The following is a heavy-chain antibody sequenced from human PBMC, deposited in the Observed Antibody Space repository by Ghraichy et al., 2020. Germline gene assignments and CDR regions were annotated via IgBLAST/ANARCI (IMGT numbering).Heavy chain of an antibody. J-gene: IGHJ6*02. V-gene: IGHV3-23*01. CDR3: GKDIGDFSVGMDV. CDR1: GFTFSNYA. CDR2: ISGSGGST. Sequence: GGSLRLSCAASGFTFSNYAMSWVRQAPGKGLEWVAAISGSGGSTDYADSVKGRFTISRDNSKNTLYLQMNSLRAEDTAVYYCGKDIGDFSVGMDVWGQGTTVTVSS. D-gene: IGHD2-21*01.